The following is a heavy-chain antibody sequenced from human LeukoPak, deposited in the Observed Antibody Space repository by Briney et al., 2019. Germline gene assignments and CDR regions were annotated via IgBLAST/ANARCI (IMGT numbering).Heavy chain of an antibody. V-gene: IGHV3-53*01. CDR1: GFTVSSNY. Sequence: GGSLRLSCAASGFTVSSNYMSWVRQAPGKGLEWVSVIYSGGSTYYADSVKGRFTISRDNSKHTLYLQMNSLRAEDTAVYYCARDRATQGYFDYWGQRTLVTVSS. CDR3: ARDRATQGYFDY. CDR2: IYSGGST. J-gene: IGHJ4*02.